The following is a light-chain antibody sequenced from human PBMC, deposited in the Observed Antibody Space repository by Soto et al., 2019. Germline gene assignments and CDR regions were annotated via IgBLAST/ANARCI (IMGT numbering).Light chain of an antibody. CDR2: SAT. J-gene: IGKJ1*01. CDR3: QQYSSLPRT. CDR1: QSVSGKY. V-gene: IGKV3-20*01. Sequence: EVVMTQSPATLSVSPGERVTLSCRASQSVSGKYLAWYHQRPGQAPRLLIHSATSRATGIPDRFTGSGSGTDFTLTVTRLEPEDFGVYYCQQYSSLPRTFGQGTMVDIK.